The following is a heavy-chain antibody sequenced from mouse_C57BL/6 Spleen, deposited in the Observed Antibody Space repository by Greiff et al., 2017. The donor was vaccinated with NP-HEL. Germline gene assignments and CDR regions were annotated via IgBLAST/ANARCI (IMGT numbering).Heavy chain of an antibody. D-gene: IGHD2-2*01. CDR1: GYSFTDYN. J-gene: IGHJ4*01. CDR2: INPNYGTT. CDR3: ARRERANGYDEAMDY. V-gene: IGHV1-39*01. Sequence: EVQVVESGPELVKPGASVKISCKASGYSFTDYNMNWVKQSNGKSLEWIGVINPNYGTTSYNQKFKGKATLTVDQSSSTAYMQLNSLTSEDSAVYYCARRERANGYDEAMDYWGQGTSVTVSS.